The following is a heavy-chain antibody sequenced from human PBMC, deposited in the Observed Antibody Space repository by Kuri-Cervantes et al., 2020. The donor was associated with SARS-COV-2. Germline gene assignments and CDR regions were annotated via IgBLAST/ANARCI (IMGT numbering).Heavy chain of an antibody. CDR3: ARSTPFRRLAVISQGGAFDI. D-gene: IGHD3-22*01. Sequence: ASVKVSCKASGYTLKTYGLSWVRQAPGQGLEWMGWVNPNSGGTNYAQKFQGWVTMTRDTSISTVYMELSRLRSDDTAVYYCARSTPFRRLAVISQGGAFDIWGQGTMVTVSS. J-gene: IGHJ3*02. CDR2: VNPNSGGT. V-gene: IGHV1-2*04. CDR1: GYTLKTYG.